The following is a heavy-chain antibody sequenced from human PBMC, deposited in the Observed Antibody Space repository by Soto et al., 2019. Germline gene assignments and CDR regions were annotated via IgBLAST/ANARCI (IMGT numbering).Heavy chain of an antibody. CDR3: AREYSYGYYYYYDMDV. CDR1: GFTVSSNY. Sequence: EVQLVESGGGLVQPGGSLRLSCAASGFTVSSNYMSWVRQAPGKGLEWVSVIYSGGSTYYADSVKGRFTISRDNSKNTLDLQMNSLRAEDTAVYYCAREYSYGYYYYYDMDVWGQGTTVTVSS. D-gene: IGHD5-18*01. V-gene: IGHV3-66*01. J-gene: IGHJ6*02. CDR2: IYSGGST.